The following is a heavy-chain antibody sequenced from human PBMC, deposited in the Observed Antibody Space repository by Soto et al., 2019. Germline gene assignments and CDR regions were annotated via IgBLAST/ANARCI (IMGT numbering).Heavy chain of an antibody. D-gene: IGHD3-3*01. CDR1: GGSFSGYN. Sequence: QVQLQQWGAGLLKPSETLSLTCAVYGGSFSGYNWSWVRQPPGKGLEWIGEINHSGTTTYNPSLTSRITISIDPSKNQCSLTMSSGTAADTAVYYCARGGRGRIPSFAVVTNSFDPWGQGTLVPVSS. CDR2: INHSGTT. V-gene: IGHV4-34*01. CDR3: ARGGRGRIPSFAVVTNSFDP. J-gene: IGHJ5*02.